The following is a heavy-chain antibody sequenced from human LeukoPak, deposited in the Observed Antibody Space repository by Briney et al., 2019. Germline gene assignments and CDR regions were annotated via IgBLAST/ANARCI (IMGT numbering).Heavy chain of an antibody. Sequence: SETLSLTCTVSGGSISSGDYYWSWIRQPPGKGLEWIGYIYYSGSTYYNPSLKSRVTISVDTSKNQFSLKLSSVTAADTAVYYCARDFRYNWNYGWFDPWGQGTLVTVSS. CDR2: IYYSGST. J-gene: IGHJ5*02. CDR1: GGSISSGDYY. CDR3: ARDFRYNWNYGWFDP. D-gene: IGHD1-7*01. V-gene: IGHV4-30-4*08.